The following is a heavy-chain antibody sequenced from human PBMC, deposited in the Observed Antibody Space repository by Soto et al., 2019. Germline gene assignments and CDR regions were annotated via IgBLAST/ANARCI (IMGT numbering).Heavy chain of an antibody. J-gene: IGHJ4*02. V-gene: IGHV3-23*01. Sequence: LRLSCAASGFTFSTYAMTWVRQAPGKGLEWVSAISGSGGSTYYADSVKGRFTISRDNSKNTLFLQMKSLRAEDTAIYYCGKDPYDSSGYYSSYWGQGTLVTVSS. CDR3: GKDPYDSSGYYSSY. CDR2: ISGSGGST. D-gene: IGHD3-22*01. CDR1: GFTFSTYA.